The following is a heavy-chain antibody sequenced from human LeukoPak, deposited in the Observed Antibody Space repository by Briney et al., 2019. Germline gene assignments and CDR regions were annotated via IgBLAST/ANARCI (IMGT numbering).Heavy chain of an antibody. CDR1: GGSFSGYY. CDR2: INHSGST. V-gene: IGHV4-34*01. D-gene: IGHD2-15*01. CDR3: ARAPRGVVVKSDAFDI. Sequence: PSETLSLTCAVYGGSFSGYYWSWIRQPPGKGLEWIGEINHSGSTNYNPSLKSRVTISVDTSKNQFSLKLSSVTAADTAVYYCARAPRGVVVKSDAFDIWGQGTMVTVSS. J-gene: IGHJ3*02.